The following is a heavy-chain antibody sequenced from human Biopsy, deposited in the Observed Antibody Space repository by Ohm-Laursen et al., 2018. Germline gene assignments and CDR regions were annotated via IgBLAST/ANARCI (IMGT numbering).Heavy chain of an antibody. CDR1: GFTFGDAW. V-gene: IGHV3-15*01. CDR2: IKSKFDGETT. CDR3: STGGGDFYYNGMDV. D-gene: IGHD3-16*01. J-gene: IGHJ6*02. Sequence: SLRLSCTASGFTFGDAWMSWIRQAPGKGLECVGRIKSKFDGETTDYAAPVKGRFIISRDDSKSTLFLQMNSLKVEDTGVYFCSTGGGDFYYNGMDVWGQGTTVTVSS.